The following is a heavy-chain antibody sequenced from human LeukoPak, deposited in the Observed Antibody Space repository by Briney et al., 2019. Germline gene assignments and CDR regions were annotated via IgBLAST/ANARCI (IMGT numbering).Heavy chain of an antibody. Sequence: GASVKVSCKASGYTFTGYYMHWVRQAPGQGLEWMGWINPNSGGTNYAQKFQGRVTMTRDTSISTAYMELSRLRSDDTAVYYCARVARDEYYDILTGHYSPHFDYWGQGTLVTVSS. CDR1: GYTFTGYY. CDR3: ARVARDEYYDILTGHYSPHFDY. D-gene: IGHD3-9*01. CDR2: INPNSGGT. J-gene: IGHJ4*02. V-gene: IGHV1-2*02.